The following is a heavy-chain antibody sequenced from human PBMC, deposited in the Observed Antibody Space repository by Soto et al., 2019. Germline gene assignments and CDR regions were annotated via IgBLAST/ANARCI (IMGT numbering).Heavy chain of an antibody. CDR1: GYRFTSYW. CDR2: IFPSDSDT. D-gene: IGHD3-22*01. J-gene: IGHJ5*02. V-gene: IGHV5-51*01. Sequence: GESLTISCGSSGYRFTSYWIAWVLQMPGKGLEWMGIIFPSDSDTRYSPSFQGQVTISADRSTSTVFLQWASLKASDTAVYFCARKDKSGYFNWFDPWGQGTLVTVSS. CDR3: ARKDKSGYFNWFDP.